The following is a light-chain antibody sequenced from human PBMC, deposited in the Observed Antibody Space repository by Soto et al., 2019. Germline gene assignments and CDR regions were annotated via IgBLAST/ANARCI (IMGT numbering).Light chain of an antibody. V-gene: IGKV3-11*01. Sequence: EIVLTQSPVTPSLSPGERATLSCRASQSVSTYLAWYQQKPGQAPRLLIYDASNRATGIPARFSGSGSGTDFTLTISSLEPEDFAVYYCQQRSNWITFGQGTRLEIK. CDR1: QSVSTY. CDR2: DAS. CDR3: QQRSNWIT. J-gene: IGKJ5*01.